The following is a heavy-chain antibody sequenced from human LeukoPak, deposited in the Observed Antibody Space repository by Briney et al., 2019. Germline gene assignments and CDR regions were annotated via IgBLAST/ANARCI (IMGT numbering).Heavy chain of an antibody. CDR2: IYYSGST. D-gene: IGHD3-9*01. CDR1: GGSISSYY. V-gene: IGHV4-59*08. CDR3: ARLAPYYDILTGYWYYYYGMDV. J-gene: IGHJ6*01. Sequence: SETLSLTCTVSGGSISSYYWSWVRQPPGKGLEWIGYIYYSGSTNYNPSLKSRVTISVDTSKNQFSLKLSSVTAADTAVYYCARLAPYYDILTGYWYYYYGMDVWGQGTTVTVYS.